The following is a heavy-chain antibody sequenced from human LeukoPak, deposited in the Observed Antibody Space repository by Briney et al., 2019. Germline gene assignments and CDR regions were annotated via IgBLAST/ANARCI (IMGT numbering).Heavy chain of an antibody. D-gene: IGHD3-10*01. CDR3: ATFSYYGSGSFDY. J-gene: IGHJ4*02. Sequence: ASVKVSCKVAGYTLTELSMHWVRQPPGKGLEWMGGFDPEDGETIYAQKFQGRVTMTEDTSTDTAYMELSSLRSEDTAVYYCATFSYYGSGSFDYWGQGTLVTVSS. CDR1: GYTLTELS. CDR2: FDPEDGET. V-gene: IGHV1-24*01.